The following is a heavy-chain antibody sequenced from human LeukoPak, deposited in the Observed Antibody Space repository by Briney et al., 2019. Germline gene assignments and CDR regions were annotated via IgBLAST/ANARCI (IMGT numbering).Heavy chain of an antibody. CDR1: GFTFSSYW. J-gene: IGHJ4*02. V-gene: IGHV3-74*01. CDR3: ARETDYSNHFDY. Sequence: GGSLRLSCAASGFTFSSYWMHWVRQAPGKGLVWVSRINSDGSSTNYAASVKGRFTISRDNAKNTLYLQMNSLRAEDTAVYYCARETDYSNHFDYWGQGTLVTVSS. D-gene: IGHD4-11*01. CDR2: INSDGSST.